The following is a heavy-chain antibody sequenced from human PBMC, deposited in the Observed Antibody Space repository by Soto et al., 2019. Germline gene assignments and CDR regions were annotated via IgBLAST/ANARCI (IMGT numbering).Heavy chain of an antibody. Sequence: QVQLQESGPGLVKPSETLSLTCSVSGGSISNHYWSWIRQPPGQGLEWIGYIYYNGNTNYNPSLMSRVTMSVDTSRNQISLKLTTVTAADTAVYYCTRANWYSEYWGQGTLVTVSS. CDR1: GGSISNHY. V-gene: IGHV4-59*11. J-gene: IGHJ4*02. D-gene: IGHD7-27*01. CDR2: IYYNGNT. CDR3: TRANWYSEY.